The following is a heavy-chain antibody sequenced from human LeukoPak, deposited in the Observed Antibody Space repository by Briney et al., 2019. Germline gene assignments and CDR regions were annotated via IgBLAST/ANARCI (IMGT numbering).Heavy chain of an antibody. CDR3: AFEGPVSGYAFDP. D-gene: IGHD5-12*01. Sequence: PSETLPLTCAVYGESFSEYYWSWIRQPPGKGLEWIGQINHSGGTNYHPSLKTRVTISLDTSKYQVSLKLRSVTAADTAVYYCAFEGPVSGYAFDPWGQGALVAVSS. V-gene: IGHV4-34*01. CDR1: GESFSEYY. J-gene: IGHJ5*02. CDR2: INHSGGT.